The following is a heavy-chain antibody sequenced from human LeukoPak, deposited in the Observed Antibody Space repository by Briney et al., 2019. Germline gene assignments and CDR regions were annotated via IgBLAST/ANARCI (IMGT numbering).Heavy chain of an antibody. V-gene: IGHV1-2*02. CDR3: ARDLRILSIVGATTKYYYYYYMDV. D-gene: IGHD1-26*01. J-gene: IGHJ6*03. Sequence: ASVTVSCKASGYTFTSYYMHWVRQAPGQGLEWMGWINPNSGGTNYAQKSQGRVTMTRDTSISTAYMELSRLRSDDTVVYYCARDLRILSIVGATTKYYYYYYMDVWGKGTTVTVSS. CDR2: INPNSGGT. CDR1: GYTFTSYY.